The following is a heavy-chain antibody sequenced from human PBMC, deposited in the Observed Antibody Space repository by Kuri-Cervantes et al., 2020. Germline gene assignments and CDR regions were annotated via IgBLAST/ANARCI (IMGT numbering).Heavy chain of an antibody. CDR3: ARGWVGRADLYWFDP. D-gene: IGHD1-26*01. CDR2: IYYSGST. CDR1: GGSVNNDDHY. V-gene: IGHV4-61*08. J-gene: IGHJ5*02. Sequence: GSLRLSCTVSGGSVNNDDHYWNWIRQPPGKGLEWFGYIYYSGSTNYNPSPKSRVTISVNTSKNQFSLKLSYVTAADTAVYYCARGWVGRADLYWFDPWGQGTLVTVSS.